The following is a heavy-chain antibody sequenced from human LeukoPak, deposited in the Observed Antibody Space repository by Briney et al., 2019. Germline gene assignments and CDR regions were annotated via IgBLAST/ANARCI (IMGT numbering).Heavy chain of an antibody. CDR1: GRSFSGYY. CDR3: ARVRGLAVAGTKTRGVDAFDY. V-gene: IGHV4-34*01. J-gene: IGHJ4*02. CDR2: INHSGST. D-gene: IGHD6-19*01. Sequence: SETLSLTCAVYGRSFSGYYWSWIRQPPGKGLEWIGEINHSGSTNYNPSLKSRVTISVDTSKNQFSLKLSSVTAADTALYYCARVRGLAVAGTKTRGVDAFDYWGQGTLVTVSS.